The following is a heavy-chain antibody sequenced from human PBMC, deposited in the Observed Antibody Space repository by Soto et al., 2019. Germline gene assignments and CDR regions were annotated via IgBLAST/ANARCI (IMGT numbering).Heavy chain of an antibody. Sequence: PGGSLRLSCAASGFTFSDYYMSRIRQAPGKGLEWVSAISGSGGSTYYADSVKGRFTISRDNSKNTLYLQMNSLRAEDTAVYYCAKWIQLWLQTNFDYWGQGTLVTVSS. CDR2: ISGSGGST. CDR3: AKWIQLWLQTNFDY. V-gene: IGHV3-23*01. D-gene: IGHD5-18*01. J-gene: IGHJ4*02. CDR1: GFTFSDYY.